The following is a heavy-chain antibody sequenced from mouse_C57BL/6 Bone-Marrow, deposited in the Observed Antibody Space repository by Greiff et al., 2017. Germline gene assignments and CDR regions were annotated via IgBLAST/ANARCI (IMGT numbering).Heavy chain of an antibody. J-gene: IGHJ2*01. CDR2: IDPNSGGT. D-gene: IGHD1-1*01. CDR3: ARSGKIGTVSHYFDY. CDR1: GYTFTSYW. V-gene: IGHV1-72*01. Sequence: QVHVKQPGAELVKPGASVKLSCKASGYTFTSYWMHWVKQRPGRGLEWIGRIDPNSGGTKYNEKFKSKATLTVDKPSSTAYMQLSSLTSEDSAVYYCARSGKIGTVSHYFDYWGQGTTLTVSS.